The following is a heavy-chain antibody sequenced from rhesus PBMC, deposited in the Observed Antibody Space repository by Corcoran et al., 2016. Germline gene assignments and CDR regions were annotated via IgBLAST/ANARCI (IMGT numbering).Heavy chain of an antibody. CDR2: IPDGGST. J-gene: IGHJ4*01. CDR3: TRASTYTYSSDY. D-gene: IGHD5-12*01. Sequence: QVQLQESGPGLVKPSETLSLTCAVPGGSIRSDYYYWSLIRQPPGKGLEWIGNIPDGGSTSYSPSLKGLVSISPDTTKNHFSRKLSSVTAADTAVYYCTRASTYTYSSDYWGQGVLVTVST. CDR1: GGSIRSDYYY. V-gene: IGHV4-122*02.